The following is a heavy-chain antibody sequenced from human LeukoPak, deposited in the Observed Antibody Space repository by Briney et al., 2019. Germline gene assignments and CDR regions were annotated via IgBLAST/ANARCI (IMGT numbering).Heavy chain of an antibody. V-gene: IGHV4-59*11. CDR3: TTIKRGDIFGYFDL. J-gene: IGHJ4*02. CDR2: VFDSGRT. Sequence: SETLSLTCTVSGGSMTTHHWNWIRQTPGKGLEWIGYVFDSGRTKVNPSLTSRVTLSTDTSKNQLSLRLSSVTAADTAVYYCTTIKRGDIFGYFDLWGQGILVTVSS. D-gene: IGHD5-18*01. CDR1: GGSMTTHH.